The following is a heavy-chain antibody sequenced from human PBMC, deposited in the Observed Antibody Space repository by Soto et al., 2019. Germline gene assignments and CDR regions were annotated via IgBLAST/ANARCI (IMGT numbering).Heavy chain of an antibody. CDR2: IWYDGSNK. J-gene: IGHJ4*02. Sequence: GGSLRLSCAASGFTFSSYGMHWVRQAPGKGLEWVAVIWYDGSNKYYADSVKGRFTISRDNSKNTLYLQMNSLRAEDTAVYYCASGYRILYQNGPIGYWGQGTLVTVSS. D-gene: IGHD2-8*01. CDR1: GFTFSSYG. CDR3: ASGYRILYQNGPIGY. V-gene: IGHV3-33*01.